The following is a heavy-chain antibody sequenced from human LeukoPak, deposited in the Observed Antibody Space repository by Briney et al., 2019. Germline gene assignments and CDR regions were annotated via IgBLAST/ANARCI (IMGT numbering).Heavy chain of an antibody. V-gene: IGHV3-7*03. CDR1: GFTFSTYW. CDR2: MNRDGGKR. CDR3: ARDVGYGDY. Sequence: GGSLRLSCTASGFTFSTYWMTWVRQAPGKGLGWVASMNRDGGKRYYVDSVKGRFTISRDNAKNSLYLQMNSLRAEDTAVYYCARDVGYGDYWGQGALVTVSS. J-gene: IGHJ4*02. D-gene: IGHD5-12*01.